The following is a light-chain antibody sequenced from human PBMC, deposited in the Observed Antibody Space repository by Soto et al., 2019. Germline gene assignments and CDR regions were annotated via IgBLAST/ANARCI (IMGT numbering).Light chain of an antibody. CDR3: QQYGSSLY. J-gene: IGKJ5*01. CDR1: QSVSNSY. V-gene: IGKV3-20*01. CDR2: GAS. Sequence: EIVLTQSPGTLSLSPGERATLSFRASQSVSNSYLAWYQQKPGQAPRLLIYGASSRAIGIPDRFSGSGSGTDFTPTISRLEPEDFAVYYCQQYGSSLYFGQGTRLEIK.